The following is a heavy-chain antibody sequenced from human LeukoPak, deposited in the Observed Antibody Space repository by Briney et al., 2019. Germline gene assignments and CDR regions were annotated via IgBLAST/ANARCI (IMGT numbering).Heavy chain of an antibody. J-gene: IGHJ5*02. CDR3: ARAGSGRSPDWFDP. CDR2: ISGSGGST. Sequence: PGGSLRLSCAASGFTFSSYSMNWVRQAPGKGLEWVSAISGSGGSTFYADSVKGRFTISRDNSKNTLYLQMNSLRAEDTAVYYCARAGSGRSPDWFDPWGQGTLVTVSS. CDR1: GFTFSSYS. D-gene: IGHD1-26*01. V-gene: IGHV3-23*01.